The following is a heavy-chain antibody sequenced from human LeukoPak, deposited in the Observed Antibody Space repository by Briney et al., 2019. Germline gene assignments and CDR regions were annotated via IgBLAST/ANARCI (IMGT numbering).Heavy chain of an antibody. CDR2: ISIGSGRT. J-gene: IGHJ4*02. V-gene: IGHV3-23*01. CDR3: AKNGGTTMTYFDV. Sequence: QPGRSLRLSCVASGFTLSSYAMTWVRQAPGRGLGWVSAISIGSGRTYYADSVKGRFTVSKDTSKNTLYLQMNSLTDEDTAVYYCAKNGGTTMTYFDVWGQGTLVTVSS. D-gene: IGHD3-22*01. CDR1: GFTLSSYA.